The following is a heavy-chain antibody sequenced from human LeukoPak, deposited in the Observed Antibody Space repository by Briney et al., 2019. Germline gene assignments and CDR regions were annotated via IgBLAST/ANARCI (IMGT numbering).Heavy chain of an antibody. Sequence: VASVKVSCKASGYTFTSYGISWMRQAPGQGLEWMGWISAYNGNTNYAQKLQGRVTMTTDTSTSTAYMELRSLRSDDTAVYYCARDISSIAAAGWSYYYYYGMDVWGQGTTVTVSS. V-gene: IGHV1-18*01. CDR2: ISAYNGNT. D-gene: IGHD6-13*01. CDR3: ARDISSIAAAGWSYYYYYGMDV. J-gene: IGHJ6*02. CDR1: GYTFTSYG.